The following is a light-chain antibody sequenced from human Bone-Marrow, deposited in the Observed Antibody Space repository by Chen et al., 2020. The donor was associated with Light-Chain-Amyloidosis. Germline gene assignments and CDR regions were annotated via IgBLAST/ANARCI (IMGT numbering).Light chain of an antibody. CDR1: STDVGAYKF. CDR2: EIS. CDR3: SSYTSTYTLR. V-gene: IGLV2-8*01. Sequence: QSALTQPPSASGSPGHSVTIPCTGTSTDVGAYKFVSWYQQYAGKAPKLLIYEISKRPSGVPDRFSGSKSGNTASLAISGLQAEDEADYYCSSYTSTYTLRFGGGTKLTVL. J-gene: IGLJ2*01.